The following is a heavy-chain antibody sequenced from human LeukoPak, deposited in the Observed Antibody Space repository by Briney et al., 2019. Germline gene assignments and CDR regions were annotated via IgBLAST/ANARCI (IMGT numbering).Heavy chain of an antibody. J-gene: IGHJ4*02. V-gene: IGHV1-18*01. Sequence: ASVKVSCKASGYNFNIYGITWVRQAPGQGLEWMGWISASNGQTNYAQKFQGRVSMTTDTSTTTAYMEIRSLTSEDTATYFCAKAMYSSSSEVDWGQGTLVTVS. CDR1: GYNFNIYG. D-gene: IGHD1-26*01. CDR3: AKAMYSSSSEVD. CDR2: ISASNGQT.